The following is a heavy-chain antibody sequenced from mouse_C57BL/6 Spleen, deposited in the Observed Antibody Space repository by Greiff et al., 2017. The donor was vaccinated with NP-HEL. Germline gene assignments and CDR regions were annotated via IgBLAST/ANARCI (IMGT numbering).Heavy chain of an antibody. CDR1: GYTFTSYW. Sequence: QVQLKESGAELVMPGASVKLSCKASGYTFTSYWMHWVKQRPGQGLEWIGEIDPSDSYTNYNQKFKGKSTLTVDKSSSTAYMQLSSLTSEDSAVYYCARSHYYGSSYEGFAYWGQGTLVTVSA. J-gene: IGHJ3*01. CDR2: IDPSDSYT. V-gene: IGHV1-69*01. CDR3: ARSHYYGSSYEGFAY. D-gene: IGHD1-1*01.